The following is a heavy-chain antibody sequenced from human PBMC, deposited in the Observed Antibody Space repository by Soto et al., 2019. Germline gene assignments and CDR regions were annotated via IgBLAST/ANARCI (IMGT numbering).Heavy chain of an antibody. V-gene: IGHV4-30-2*01. Sequence: QLQLQESGSGLVKPSQTLSLTCAVSGGSISSGGYSWSWIRQPPGKGLEWIGYIYHSGSTYYNPSLQSRVTVSGDRPKNQFSLKLSSVTAADTAVYYCASLRLIVGGMDVGGQGTTVTVSS. J-gene: IGHJ6*02. CDR3: ASLRLIVGGMDV. CDR2: IYHSGST. CDR1: GGSISSGGYS. D-gene: IGHD3-22*01.